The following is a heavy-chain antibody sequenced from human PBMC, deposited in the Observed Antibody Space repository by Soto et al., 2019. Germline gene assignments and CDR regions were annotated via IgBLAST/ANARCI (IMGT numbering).Heavy chain of an antibody. J-gene: IGHJ4*02. D-gene: IGHD3-10*01. CDR3: ARKFAPEFLDS. V-gene: IGHV5-51*03. CDR2: IYPGDSDT. CDR1: GYSFSTYW. Sequence: PVESLMISCRGSGYSFSTYWIAWVRQMPGKGLEWMGIIYPGDSDTRYSPSFQVQVTISADKSINTAYLQWTSLEASDTAMHYWARKFAPEFLDSWRQGTLVTVSS.